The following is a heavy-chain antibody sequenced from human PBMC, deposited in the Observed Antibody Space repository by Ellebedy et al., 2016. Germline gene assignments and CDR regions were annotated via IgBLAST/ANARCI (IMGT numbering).Heavy chain of an antibody. CDR2: MYPGDADT. CDR1: GYSFTNHW. Sequence: GESLKISCKGSGYSFTNHWIGWVRQMPGKGLEWMGIMYPGDADTRYSPSFQGQVTISADKSISTAYLQWSSLKASDTAMYYCARFDYDSSGYNAFDIWGQGTMVTVSS. CDR3: ARFDYDSSGYNAFDI. D-gene: IGHD3-22*01. V-gene: IGHV5-51*01. J-gene: IGHJ3*02.